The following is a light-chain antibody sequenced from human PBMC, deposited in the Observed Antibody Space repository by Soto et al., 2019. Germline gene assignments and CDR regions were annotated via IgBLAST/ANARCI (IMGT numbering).Light chain of an antibody. CDR3: SSYTTSVTRVV. CDR1: SSDVGGYNF. J-gene: IGLJ2*01. V-gene: IGLV2-14*01. Sequence: QSALTQPASVSGSPGQSITISCTGTSSDVGGYNFVSWYQQHPGKAPKLMIYEVSNRPSGVSNRFSGSKSGNTASLTISGLQAEVEAAYYCSSYTTSVTRVVFGGGTKLTVL. CDR2: EVS.